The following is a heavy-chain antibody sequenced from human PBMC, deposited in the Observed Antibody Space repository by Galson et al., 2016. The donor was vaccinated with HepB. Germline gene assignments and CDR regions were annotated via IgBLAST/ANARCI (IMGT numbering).Heavy chain of an antibody. J-gene: IGHJ4*02. CDR2: FYPDVDKT. CDR1: GYSLSGLS. CDR3: ATKNLGELLV. D-gene: IGHD3-16*01. Sequence: SVKASCKVSGYSLSGLSIQWVRQRPGKGLEWMGGFYPDVDKTIVAQNFQGRTTLAEDTSTDTACMGLSSLIAEDTAVYYCATKNLGELLVWGQVTPVTDSS. V-gene: IGHV1-24*01.